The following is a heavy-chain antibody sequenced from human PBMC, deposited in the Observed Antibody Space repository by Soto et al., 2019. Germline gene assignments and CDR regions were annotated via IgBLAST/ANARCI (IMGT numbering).Heavy chain of an antibody. D-gene: IGHD6-19*01. J-gene: IGHJ3*02. V-gene: IGHV3-23*01. Sequence: GGSLRLSCAASGFTFSSYAMSWVRQAPGKGLEWVSAISGSGGSTYYADSVKGRFTISRDNSKNTLYLQMNSLRAEDTAVYYCARCLQEAVAGTGSAFDIWGQGTMVTVSS. CDR2: ISGSGGST. CDR1: GFTFSSYA. CDR3: ARCLQEAVAGTGSAFDI.